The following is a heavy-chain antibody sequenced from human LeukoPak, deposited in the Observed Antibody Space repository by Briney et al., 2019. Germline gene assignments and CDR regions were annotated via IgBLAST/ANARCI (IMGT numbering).Heavy chain of an antibody. D-gene: IGHD3-9*01. Sequence: PGGSLRLSCAASGFTFSSYDMHWVRQATGKGLEWVSAIGFAGDTYYAGSVKGRFTISRENAKKSLYLQMNSLRAGDTAVYYCARGNILTCYEYWGQGTLVTVSS. CDR3: ARGNILTCYEY. V-gene: IGHV3-13*04. CDR1: GFTFSSYD. J-gene: IGHJ4*02. CDR2: IGFAGDT.